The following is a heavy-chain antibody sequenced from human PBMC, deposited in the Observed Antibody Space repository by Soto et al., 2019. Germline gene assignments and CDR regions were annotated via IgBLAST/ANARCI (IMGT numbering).Heavy chain of an antibody. CDR3: AKVSSGSDY. J-gene: IGHJ4*02. CDR1: GFTFSSYG. CDR2: ISYDGSNK. Sequence: GSLRLSCAASGFTFSSYGMHWVRQAPGKGLEWVAVISYDGSNKYYADSVKGRFTISRDNSKNTLYLQMNSLRAEDTAVYYCAKVSSGSDYWGQGTLVTVSS. V-gene: IGHV3-30*18. D-gene: IGHD6-19*01.